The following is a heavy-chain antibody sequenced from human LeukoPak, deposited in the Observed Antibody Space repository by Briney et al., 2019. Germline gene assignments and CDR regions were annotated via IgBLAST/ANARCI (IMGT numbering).Heavy chain of an antibody. CDR3: ARGGSWYISSWTLDY. Sequence: GGSLRLSCAASGLSFSSYWMNWVRQAPGKGLEWVANIKQDGSEKYYVDSVKGRFTISRDNAKNSLYLQMNSLRVEDMAVYYCARGGSWYISSWTLDYWGQGILVTVSS. CDR2: IKQDGSEK. J-gene: IGHJ4*02. CDR1: GLSFSSYW. V-gene: IGHV3-7*01. D-gene: IGHD6-13*01.